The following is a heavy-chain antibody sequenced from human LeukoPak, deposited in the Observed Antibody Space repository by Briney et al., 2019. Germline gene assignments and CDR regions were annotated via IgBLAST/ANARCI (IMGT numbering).Heavy chain of an antibody. CDR2: ISSSSSTI. CDR1: GFTFSSYS. CDR3: ARDRGPYYYDSRSSFDP. J-gene: IGHJ5*02. Sequence: PGGSLRLSCAASGFTFSSYSMNWVRQAPGKGLEWVSYISSSSSTIYYADSVKGRFTISRDNAKNSLYLQMNSLRAEDTAVYYCARDRGPYYYDSRSSFDPWGQGTLVTVSS. V-gene: IGHV3-48*01. D-gene: IGHD3-22*01.